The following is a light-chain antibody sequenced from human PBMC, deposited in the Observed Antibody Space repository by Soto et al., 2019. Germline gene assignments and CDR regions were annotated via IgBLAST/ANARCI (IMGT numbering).Light chain of an antibody. Sequence: EIVLTQSPATLSLYPGERATLSCRASQSVSSYLAWYQQKPGQAPRLLIYDASNRATGIPARFSGSGSGTDFTLTISSLEPEDFAVYYCQQRSNWPPPTLTFGGGTKVEIK. CDR3: QQRSNWPPPTLT. CDR1: QSVSSY. CDR2: DAS. V-gene: IGKV3-11*01. J-gene: IGKJ4*01.